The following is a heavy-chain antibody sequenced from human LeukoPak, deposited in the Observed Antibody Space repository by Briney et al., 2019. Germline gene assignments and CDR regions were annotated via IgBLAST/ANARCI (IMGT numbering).Heavy chain of an antibody. D-gene: IGHD1-26*01. CDR1: GYTFTSFY. J-gene: IGHJ3*02. CDR2: INPSDGST. CDR3: ARDSIVGSHPDVFDI. V-gene: IGHV1-46*01. Sequence: ASVKVSCKASGYTFTSFYMHWVRQAPGQGLEWMGIINPSDGSTSYAQKFQGRVTMTRDTSTSTVYTEVTSLRSEDTAVYYCARDSIVGSHPDVFDIWGQGTMVTVSS.